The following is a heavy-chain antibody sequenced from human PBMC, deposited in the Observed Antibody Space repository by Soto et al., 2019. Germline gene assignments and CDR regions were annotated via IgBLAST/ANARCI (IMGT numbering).Heavy chain of an antibody. CDR2: INPSGGST. CDR1: GYTFTSYY. Sequence: ASVKVSCKASGYTFTSYYMHWVRQAPGQGLEWMGIINPSGGSTSYAQKFQGRVTMTRDTSTSTVYMELSSLRSEDTAVYYCARGPPMIVVSLSWFDPWGQGTLVTVSS. V-gene: IGHV1-46*01. CDR3: ARGPPMIVVSLSWFDP. D-gene: IGHD3-22*01. J-gene: IGHJ5*02.